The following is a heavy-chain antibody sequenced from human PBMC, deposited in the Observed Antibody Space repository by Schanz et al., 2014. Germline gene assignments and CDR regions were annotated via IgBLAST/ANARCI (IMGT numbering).Heavy chain of an antibody. CDR1: GFTFSDHY. V-gene: IGHV3-11*06. J-gene: IGHJ6*04. CDR2: ISSSSSYT. D-gene: IGHD2-2*01. Sequence: QVQLVESWGGVVQPGRSLRLSCAASGFTFSDHYMDWVRQAPGKGLEWVSYISSSSSYTNYADSVKGRFTISRDNAKNLLYLQMNGLRAEDTAVYFCARDLSSLIQGDVWGKGTTVTVSS. CDR3: ARDLSSLIQGDV.